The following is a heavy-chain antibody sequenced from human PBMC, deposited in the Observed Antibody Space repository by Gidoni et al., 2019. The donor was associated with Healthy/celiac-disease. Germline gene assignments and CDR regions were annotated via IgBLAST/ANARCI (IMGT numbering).Heavy chain of an antibody. Sequence: EVQLVESGGGLVQPGGSLRLACAASGFTFSSYSMNWVRQAPGKGLEWVSYISSSSSTIYYADSVKGRFTSSRDNAKNSLYLQMNSLRDEDTAVYYCARGRGIAARPGVYFDYWGQGTLVTVSS. CDR2: ISSSSSTI. D-gene: IGHD6-6*01. J-gene: IGHJ4*02. CDR3: ARGRGIAARPGVYFDY. CDR1: GFTFSSYS. V-gene: IGHV3-48*02.